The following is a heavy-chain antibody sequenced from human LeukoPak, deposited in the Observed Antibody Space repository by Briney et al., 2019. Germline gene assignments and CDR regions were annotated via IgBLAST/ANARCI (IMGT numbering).Heavy chain of an antibody. CDR2: ISGDGGST. CDR3: AKDNRRWLQLYYFDY. D-gene: IGHD5-24*01. J-gene: IGHJ4*02. Sequence: GGSLRLSCAASGFTFDDYAMHWVRQAPRKGLEWVSLISGDGGSTYYADSVKGRFTISRDNSKNSLYLQMNSLRTEDTALYYCAKDNRRWLQLYYFDYWGQGTLVTVSS. CDR1: GFTFDDYA. V-gene: IGHV3-43*02.